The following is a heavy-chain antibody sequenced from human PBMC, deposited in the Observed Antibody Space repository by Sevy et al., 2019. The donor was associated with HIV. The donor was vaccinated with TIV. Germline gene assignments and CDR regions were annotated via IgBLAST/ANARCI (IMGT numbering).Heavy chain of an antibody. CDR1: GFTFSSYW. CDR2: IKQDGSEK. V-gene: IGHV3-7*03. J-gene: IGHJ4*02. CDR3: ARDKYLRLGALWLLYY. D-gene: IGHD3-16*01. Sequence: GGPLRLSCAASGFTFSSYWMSWVRQAPGKGLEWVAKIKQDGSEKYYVDSVKGRFTISRDNSKNSLYLQMNSLRAEDTAVYYCARDKYLRLGALWLLYYWGQGTLVTVSS.